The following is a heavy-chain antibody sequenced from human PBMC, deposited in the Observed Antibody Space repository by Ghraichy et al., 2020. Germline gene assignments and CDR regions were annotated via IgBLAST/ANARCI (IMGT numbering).Heavy chain of an antibody. CDR1: GGSISSGGYY. CDR3: ARGELKQNSGSYSPFDY. CDR2: IYYSGST. Sequence: SETLSLTCTVSGGSISSGGYYWSWIRQHPGKGLEWIGYIYYSGSTYYNPSLKSRVTISVDTSKNQFSLKLSSVTAADTAVYYCARGELKQNSGSYSPFDYWGQGTLVTVSS. J-gene: IGHJ4*02. D-gene: IGHD1-26*01. V-gene: IGHV4-31*03.